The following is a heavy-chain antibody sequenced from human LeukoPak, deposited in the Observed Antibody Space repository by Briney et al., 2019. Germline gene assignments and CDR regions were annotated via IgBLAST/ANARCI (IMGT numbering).Heavy chain of an antibody. J-gene: IGHJ5*02. CDR3: ARLIIAEARTWGWFDP. CDR2: INSDGSST. CDR1: GFTFGNYW. D-gene: IGHD6-13*01. V-gene: IGHV3-74*01. Sequence: PGGSLRLSCAASGFTFGNYWMHWVRQAPGKGLVWVSRINSDGSSTSYADSVKGRFTISRDNARNTLYLQMNSLRAEDTAVYYCARLIIAEARTWGWFDPWGQGTLVTVSS.